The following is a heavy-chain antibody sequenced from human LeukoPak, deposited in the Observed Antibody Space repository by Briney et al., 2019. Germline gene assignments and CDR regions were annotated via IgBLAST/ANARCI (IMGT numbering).Heavy chain of an antibody. CDR2: ICGSDGSR. D-gene: IGHD2-2*01. CDR3: AKGGSPSCYSSSGY. J-gene: IGHJ4*02. Sequence: GGSLRLSCAASGFTFSTYAMSWVRQAPGKGLEWVSAICGSDGSRYYADSVKGRFTISRDNSKNTLYLQMNSLRGEDKAVYYCAKGGSPSCYSSSGYWGQGTLVTVSS. V-gene: IGHV3-23*01. CDR1: GFTFSTYA.